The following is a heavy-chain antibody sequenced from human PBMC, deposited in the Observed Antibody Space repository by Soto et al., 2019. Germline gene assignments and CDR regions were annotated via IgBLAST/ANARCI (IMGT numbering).Heavy chain of an antibody. CDR3: ARGRSGGLSGGAFDI. J-gene: IGHJ3*02. Sequence: ASVKVSCKASGYTFTSYGISWVRQAPGQGLEWMGWISAYNGNTNYAQKLQGRVTMTTDTSTSTAYMELSSLRSEDTAVYYCARGRSGGLSGGAFDIWGQGTMVTVSS. CDR1: GYTFTSYG. V-gene: IGHV1-18*04. D-gene: IGHD2-15*01. CDR2: ISAYNGNT.